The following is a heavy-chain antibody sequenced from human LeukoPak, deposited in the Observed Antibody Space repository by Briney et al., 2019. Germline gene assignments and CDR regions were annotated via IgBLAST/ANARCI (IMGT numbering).Heavy chain of an antibody. CDR2: IFYSGIT. Sequence: SETLSLTCTVSGGSISGTLYYWGWLRQPPGTGLEWIGSIFYSGITYYNPSLQSRVTISVNASKSQFSLHLSSVTAADTALYYCARIIVVTSTDYFDSWGQGTLVTVSS. CDR1: GGSISGTLYY. CDR3: ARIIVVTSTDYFDS. V-gene: IGHV4-39*01. J-gene: IGHJ4*02. D-gene: IGHD2/OR15-2a*01.